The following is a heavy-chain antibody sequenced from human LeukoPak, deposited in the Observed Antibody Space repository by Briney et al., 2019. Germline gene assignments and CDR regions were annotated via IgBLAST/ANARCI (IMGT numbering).Heavy chain of an antibody. J-gene: IGHJ4*02. CDR1: GFTFSNYG. D-gene: IGHD3-3*01. CDR3: ASRVVTSFDY. V-gene: IGHV3-30*02. Sequence: GGSLRLSCAASGFTFSNYGMHWVRQAPGKGLEWVAFIRNDGSDKYYADSVKGRFTISRDVSENTLYLQMNALRAEDTAVYYCASRVVTSFDYWGQETLVSVSS. CDR2: IRNDGSDK.